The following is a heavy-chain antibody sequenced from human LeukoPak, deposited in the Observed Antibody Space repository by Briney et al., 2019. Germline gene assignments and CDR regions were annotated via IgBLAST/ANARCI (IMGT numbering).Heavy chain of an antibody. CDR1: GGSISSYY. J-gene: IGHJ5*02. CDR3: ARALWFGELRGTLDP. V-gene: IGHV4-4*07. CDR2: IYTSGST. D-gene: IGHD3-10*01. Sequence: SETLSLTCTVSGGSISSYYWSWIRQPAGKGLEWIGRIYTSGSTNYNPSLKSRVTISVDTSKNQFSLKLSSVTAADTAVYYCARALWFGELRGTLDPWGQGTLVTVSS.